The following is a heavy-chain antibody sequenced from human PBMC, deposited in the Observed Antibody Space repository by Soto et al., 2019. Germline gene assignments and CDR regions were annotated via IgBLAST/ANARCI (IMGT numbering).Heavy chain of an antibody. CDR1: GFTFSSYG. CDR3: AKDSSSSGRFYYFDY. Sequence: GGSLRLSCAASGFTFSSYGMHWVRQAPGKGLEWVAVISYDGSNKYYADSVKGRFTISRDNSKNTLYLQMNSLRAEDTAVYYCAKDSSSSGRFYYFDYWGQGTLVTVSS. J-gene: IGHJ4*02. V-gene: IGHV3-30*18. D-gene: IGHD6-6*01. CDR2: ISYDGSNK.